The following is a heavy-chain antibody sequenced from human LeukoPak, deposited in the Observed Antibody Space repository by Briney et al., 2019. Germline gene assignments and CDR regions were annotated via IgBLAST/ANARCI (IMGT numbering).Heavy chain of an antibody. CDR2: IIPVFGTA. CDR3: ASAGYNWDYCFDY. V-gene: IGHV1-69*05. D-gene: IGHD1-7*01. Sequence: SVKVSCKASGGTFSSYAISWVRQAPGQGLEWMGGIIPVFGTANYAQKFQGRVTITTDESTSTAYMELSSLRSEDTAVYYCASAGYNWDYCFDYWGQGTLVTVSS. CDR1: GGTFSSYA. J-gene: IGHJ4*02.